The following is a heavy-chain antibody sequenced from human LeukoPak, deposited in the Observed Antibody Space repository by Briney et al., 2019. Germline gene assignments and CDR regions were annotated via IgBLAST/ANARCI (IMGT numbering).Heavy chain of an antibody. D-gene: IGHD6-6*01. CDR1: GGSISNYY. V-gene: IGHV4-4*07. Sequence: SETLSLTCTVSGGSISNYYWSWIRQPAGKGLEWIGRIYTSGSTNYNPSLKSRVTISVDKSKNQFSLRLTSVTAADTAVYYCARLKQLDIDYWGQGTLVTVSS. J-gene: IGHJ4*02. CDR3: ARLKQLDIDY. CDR2: IYTSGST.